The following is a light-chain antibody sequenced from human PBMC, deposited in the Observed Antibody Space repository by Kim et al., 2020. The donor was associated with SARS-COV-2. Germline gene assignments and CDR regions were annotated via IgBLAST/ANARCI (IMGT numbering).Light chain of an antibody. CDR3: QQYGSSPYT. J-gene: IGKJ2*01. CDR2: GAS. V-gene: IGKV3-20*01. CDR1: QSVSSNY. Sequence: PGARATLSCRASQSVSSNYFAWYQQKPGQAPRLLVYGASTRPAGIPDRFTGSGSGTDFTLTINRLEPEDFAVYYCQQYGSSPYTFGQGTKLEI.